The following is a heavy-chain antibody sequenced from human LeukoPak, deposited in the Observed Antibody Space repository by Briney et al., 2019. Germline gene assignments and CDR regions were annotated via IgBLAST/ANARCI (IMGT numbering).Heavy chain of an antibody. Sequence: SETLSLTCTVSGGSISSSSYYWGWIRQPPGKGLEWIGSIYYSGSTNYNPSLKSRVTISVDTSKNQFSLKLSSVTAADTAVYYCASRRRIFGVAGYWYFDLWGRGTLVTVSS. J-gene: IGHJ2*01. CDR1: GGSISSSSYY. V-gene: IGHV4-39*07. CDR3: ASRRRIFGVAGYWYFDL. CDR2: IYYSGST. D-gene: IGHD3-3*01.